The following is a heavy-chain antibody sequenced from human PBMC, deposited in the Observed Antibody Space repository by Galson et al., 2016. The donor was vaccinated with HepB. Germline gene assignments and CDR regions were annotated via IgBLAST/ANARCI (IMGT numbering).Heavy chain of an antibody. CDR3: AKIRFGSEYDSWSDYYTVGYYEYMDV. CDR1: GFTLSRYA. D-gene: IGHD3-3*01. Sequence: SLRLSCAASGFTLSRYAMSWVRQAPGKGLEWVSAISGNGGSTYYADSVKGRFTISSDNSKNTLYLQMNSLRAEDTAVYYCAKIRFGSEYDSWSDYYTVGYYEYMDVWGKGTTVTVAS. J-gene: IGHJ6*03. V-gene: IGHV3-23*01. CDR2: ISGNGGST.